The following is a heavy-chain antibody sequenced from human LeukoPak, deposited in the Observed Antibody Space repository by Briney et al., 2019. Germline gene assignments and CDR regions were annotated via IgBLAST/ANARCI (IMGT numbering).Heavy chain of an antibody. CDR1: GFTFSNYW. V-gene: IGHV3-74*01. D-gene: IGHD3-22*01. CDR3: ARAAYDSSGYLTL. CDR2: INSDGSTT. J-gene: IGHJ4*02. Sequence: GGSLRLSCAASGFTFSNYWMHWVRQAPGKGLVWASRINSDGSTTSYADSVKGRFTISRDNSKSMLYLQLNSLRAEDSAVYRCARAAYDSSGYLTLWGQGTLVTVSS.